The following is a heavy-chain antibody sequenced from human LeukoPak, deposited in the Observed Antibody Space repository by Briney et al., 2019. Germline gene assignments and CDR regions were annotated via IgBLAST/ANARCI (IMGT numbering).Heavy chain of an antibody. V-gene: IGHV3-48*01. CDR3: ARDFTVLRYFDWLIYFDY. Sequence: TGGSLRLSCAASGFTFSSYSMNWVRQAPGKGLVWVSYISSSSSTIYYADSVKGRFTISRDNAKNSLYLQMNSLRAEDTAVYYCARDFTVLRYFDWLIYFDYWGQGTLVTVSS. D-gene: IGHD3-9*01. J-gene: IGHJ4*02. CDR2: ISSSSSTI. CDR1: GFTFSSYS.